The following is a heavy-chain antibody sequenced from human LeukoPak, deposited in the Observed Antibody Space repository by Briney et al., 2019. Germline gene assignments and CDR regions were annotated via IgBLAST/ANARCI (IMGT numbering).Heavy chain of an antibody. CDR1: GFTFSGFW. CDR3: ASVVGGYYPPVEAFDV. D-gene: IGHD3-3*01. V-gene: IGHV3-74*01. CDR2: INGDGSST. J-gene: IGHJ3*01. Sequence: PWGSLRLSCAASGFTFSGFWMHWVGQAPGKGLVWVSRINGDGSSTNYADSVKGRFTISRDNAKNTLYLQMNSLRAEDTAVYFCASVVGGYYPPVEAFDVWGHGTMVTVSS.